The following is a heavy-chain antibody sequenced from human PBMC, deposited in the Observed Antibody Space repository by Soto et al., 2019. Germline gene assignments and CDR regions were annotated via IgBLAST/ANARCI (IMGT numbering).Heavy chain of an antibody. CDR3: ARKPPAAIQGWAYGMDV. Sequence: GGSLRLSCVASGFTVSTNYLSWVRQVPGKGLEWVSVLHGSGSTSYADSVRGRFTISRDNARNTFYLQMNSLRVEDTAVYYCARKPPAAIQGWAYGMDVWGQGTTVTVSS. J-gene: IGHJ6*02. CDR2: LHGSGST. CDR1: GFTVSTNY. D-gene: IGHD2-2*01. V-gene: IGHV3-53*01.